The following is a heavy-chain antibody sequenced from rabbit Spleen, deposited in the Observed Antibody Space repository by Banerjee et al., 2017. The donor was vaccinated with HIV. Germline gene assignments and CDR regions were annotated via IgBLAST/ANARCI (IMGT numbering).Heavy chain of an antibody. Sequence: QSLEESGGDLVKPGASLTLTCTASGFSFSSSDYMCWVRQAPGKGLEWIACINAITGKAVYANWAKGRFTFSKTSSTTVTLQMTSLTAADTATYFCARDAGTGDYIDVYFNLWGPGTLVTVS. V-gene: IGHV1S40*01. CDR1: GFSFSSSDY. CDR3: ARDAGTGDYIDVYFNL. D-gene: IGHD8-1*01. J-gene: IGHJ4*01. CDR2: INAITGKA.